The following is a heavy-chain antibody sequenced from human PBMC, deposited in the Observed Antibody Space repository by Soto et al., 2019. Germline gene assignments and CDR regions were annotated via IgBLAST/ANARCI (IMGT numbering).Heavy chain of an antibody. J-gene: IGHJ4*02. CDR2: ISGSGGST. CDR1: GFTFSSYA. D-gene: IGHD6-6*01. CDR3: AKDPEKYSSSSKFGDY. Sequence: DVQLLESGGGLVQPGGSLRLSCAASGFTFSSYAMSWVRQAPGKGLEWVSGISGSGGSTYYADSVKGRFTISRNNSKNTLYLQMNSLRAEDTAVYYCAKDPEKYSSSSKFGDYWGQGTLVTVSS. V-gene: IGHV3-23*01.